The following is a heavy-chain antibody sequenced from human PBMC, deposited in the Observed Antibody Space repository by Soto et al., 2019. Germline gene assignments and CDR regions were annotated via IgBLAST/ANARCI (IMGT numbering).Heavy chain of an antibody. CDR2: MYNSGST. J-gene: IGHJ4*02. CDR1: GGSISSYY. D-gene: IGHD3-22*01. Sequence: PSETLSLTCTVSGGSISSYYWTWIRQPPGKGLEWIGFMYNSGSTHYNPSLKSRVTISVDRSKNQFSLKLSSVTAADTAVYYCAREDSSGYKSFDYWGQGTLVTVSS. V-gene: IGHV4-59*12. CDR3: AREDSSGYKSFDY.